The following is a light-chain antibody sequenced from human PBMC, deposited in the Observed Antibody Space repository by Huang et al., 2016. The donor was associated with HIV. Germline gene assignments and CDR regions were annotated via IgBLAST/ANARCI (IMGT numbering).Light chain of an antibody. Sequence: DIQMTQSPSTLSASVGDRVTITCRASQSIGSWLAWYQQKPGKAPKLLIYTASSLESGVPSRFRGSGSGTEFTLTISSLQPDDLANYYCQQYNSYSPWTFGQGTKVEIK. CDR3: QQYNSYSPWT. J-gene: IGKJ1*01. V-gene: IGKV1-5*03. CDR1: QSIGSW. CDR2: TAS.